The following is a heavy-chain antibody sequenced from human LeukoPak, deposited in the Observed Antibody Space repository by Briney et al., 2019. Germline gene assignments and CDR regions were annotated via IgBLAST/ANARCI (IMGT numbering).Heavy chain of an antibody. V-gene: IGHV3-23*01. CDR3: ARDRNYYYDSSGYYPGFDY. CDR2: ISGSGGST. J-gene: IGHJ4*02. Sequence: PGGSLRLSCAASGFTFSSYAMSWVRQAPGKGLEWVSAISGSGGSTYYADSVKGRFTISRDNSKNTLYLQMNSLRAEDTAVYYCARDRNYYYDSSGYYPGFDYWGQGTLVTVSS. CDR1: GFTFSSYA. D-gene: IGHD3-22*01.